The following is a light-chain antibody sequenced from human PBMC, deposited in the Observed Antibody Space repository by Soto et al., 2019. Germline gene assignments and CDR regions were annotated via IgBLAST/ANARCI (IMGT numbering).Light chain of an antibody. CDR2: GAS. CDR3: QQYNNYVT. J-gene: IGKJ5*01. CDR1: QSVSSN. Sequence: EIVMTQSPATLSVSPGERATLSCRASQSVSSNLAWYQHKPGQAPRLLIFGASTRATGIPARFSGSGSGTEFILTISSLQSEDFAVYYWQQYNNYVTFGQGTRLEIK. V-gene: IGKV3-15*01.